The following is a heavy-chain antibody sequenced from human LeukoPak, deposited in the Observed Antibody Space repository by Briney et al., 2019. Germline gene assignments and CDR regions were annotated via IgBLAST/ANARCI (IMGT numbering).Heavy chain of an antibody. V-gene: IGHV3-30*02. J-gene: IGHJ4*02. CDR1: GFTFSNYG. CDR3: AKPYDYVWRNPPNDY. CDR2: IHYDGSNK. D-gene: IGHD3-16*01. Sequence: GGSLRLSCAASGFTFSNYGMHWVRQAPGKGLEWVAFIHYDGSNKYYADSVKGRFTISRDNSKNTLFLQMNSLTAEDTAVYYCAKPYDYVWRNPPNDYWGQGSLVTVSS.